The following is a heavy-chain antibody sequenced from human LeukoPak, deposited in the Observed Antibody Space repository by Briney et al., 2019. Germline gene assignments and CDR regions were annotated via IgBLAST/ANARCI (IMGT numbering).Heavy chain of an antibody. J-gene: IGHJ2*01. CDR1: GGSFSGYY. V-gene: IGHV4-34*01. CDR3: ARDRGYFDL. Sequence: SETLSLTCAVYGGSFSGYYWSWIRQPPGKGLEWIGEINHSGSTNYNPSLKSRVTISVDRSKNQFSLKLSSVTAADTAVYYCARDRGYFDLWGRGTLVTVSS. CDR2: INHSGST.